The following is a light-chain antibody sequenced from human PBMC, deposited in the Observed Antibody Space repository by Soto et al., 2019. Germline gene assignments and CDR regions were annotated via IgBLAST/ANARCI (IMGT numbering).Light chain of an antibody. J-gene: IGKJ4*01. CDR3: QHYVTWPLT. CDR1: QSISSF. CDR2: AAS. Sequence: DIQMTQSPSSLSASVGDRVTITCRASQSISSFLNWYQQKPGKAPKVLIYAASRLESGVPSRFSGSGSGTDFTLTISSLQPEDFAVYYCQHYVTWPLTFGGGTKVDIK. V-gene: IGKV1-39*01.